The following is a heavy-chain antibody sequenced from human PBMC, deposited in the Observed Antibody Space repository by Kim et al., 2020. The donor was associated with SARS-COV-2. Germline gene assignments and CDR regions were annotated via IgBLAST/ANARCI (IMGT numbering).Heavy chain of an antibody. CDR3: AAGTAGYSSGWYDYYYYYGMDL. Sequence: SVKVSCKASGFTFTSSAVQWVRQARGQRLEWIGWIVVGSGNTNYAQKFQERVTITRDMSTSTAYMELSSLRSEDTAVYYCAAGTAGYSSGWYDYYYYYGMDLWGQGTTVTVSS. CDR2: IVVGSGNT. V-gene: IGHV1-58*01. J-gene: IGHJ6*02. CDR1: GFTFTSSA. D-gene: IGHD6-19*01.